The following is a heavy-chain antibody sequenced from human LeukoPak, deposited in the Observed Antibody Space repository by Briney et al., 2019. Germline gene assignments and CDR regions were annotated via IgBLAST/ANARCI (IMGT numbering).Heavy chain of an antibody. CDR2: IYTSGST. J-gene: IGHJ6*03. V-gene: IGHV4-4*07. CDR1: GGSISSYY. Sequence: SETLSLTCTVSGGSISSYYWSWIRQPAGKGLEWIGRIYTSGSTNYNPSLKSRVTMSVDTSKNQFSLELSSVTAADTAVYYCARDTRIAVAGTYYYYYMDVWGKGTTVTISS. D-gene: IGHD6-19*01. CDR3: ARDTRIAVAGTYYYYYMDV.